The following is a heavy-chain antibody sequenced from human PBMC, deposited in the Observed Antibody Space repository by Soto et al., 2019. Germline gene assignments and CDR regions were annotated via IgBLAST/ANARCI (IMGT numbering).Heavy chain of an antibody. CDR3: ARDREVAANYYYYGMDV. CDR1: GYTFTGYY. J-gene: IGHJ6*02. CDR2: INPNSGGT. V-gene: IGHV1-2*04. Sequence: ASVKGYCKASGYTFTGYYMHWVRQAPGQVLEWMGWINPNSGGTNYAQKFQGWVTMTRDTSISTAYMELSRLRSDDTAVYYCARDREVAANYYYYGMDVWGQGTTVTVSS. D-gene: IGHD2-15*01.